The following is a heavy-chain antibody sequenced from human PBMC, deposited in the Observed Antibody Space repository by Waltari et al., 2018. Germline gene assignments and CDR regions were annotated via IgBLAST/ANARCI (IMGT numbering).Heavy chain of an antibody. CDR2: ISSSSSTI. D-gene: IGHD4-17*01. CDR3: ARVLYGDYE. V-gene: IGHV3-48*01. CDR1: TFSSYS. Sequence: TFSSYSMNWVRQAPGKGLEWVSYISSSSSTIYYADSVKGRFTISRDNAKNSLYLQMNSLRAEDTAVYYCARVLYGDYEWGQGTLVTVSS. J-gene: IGHJ4*02.